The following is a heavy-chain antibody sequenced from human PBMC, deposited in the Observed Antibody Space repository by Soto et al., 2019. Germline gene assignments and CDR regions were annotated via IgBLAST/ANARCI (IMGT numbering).Heavy chain of an antibody. CDR2: IYYSGST. CDR1: GGSVSSGSYY. J-gene: IGHJ6*02. D-gene: IGHD3-16*01. Sequence: SETLSLTCTVSGGSVSSGSYYWSWIRHPPGKGLEWIGYIYYSGSTNYNPSLKSRVTISVDTSKNQFSLKLSSVTAADTAVYYCARGYVGTCGYYGMDVWGQGTTVTVS. V-gene: IGHV4-61*01. CDR3: ARGYVGTCGYYGMDV.